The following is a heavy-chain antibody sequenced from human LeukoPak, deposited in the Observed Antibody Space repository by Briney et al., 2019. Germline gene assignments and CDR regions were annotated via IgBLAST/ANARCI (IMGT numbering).Heavy chain of an antibody. Sequence: GGSLRLSCAASLFTFSSYAMSWVRQAPGKGLEWVSAISGSGGSTYYADSVKGRFTISRDISKNTLYLQMNSLRAEDTAVYYCAKDNYYDSSGYYFDYWGQGTLVTVSS. D-gene: IGHD3-22*01. CDR1: LFTFSSYA. J-gene: IGHJ4*02. CDR3: AKDNYYDSSGYYFDY. CDR2: ISGSGGST. V-gene: IGHV3-23*01.